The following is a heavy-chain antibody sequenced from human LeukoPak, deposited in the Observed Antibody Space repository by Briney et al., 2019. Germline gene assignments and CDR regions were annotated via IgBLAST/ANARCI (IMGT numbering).Heavy chain of an antibody. V-gene: IGHV4-39*01. CDR2: IYYSGST. CDR1: GGSISSSSYY. Sequence: SETLSLTCTVSGGSISSSSYYWGWIRQPPGKGLEWIGSIYYSGSTYYNPSLKSRVTISVDTSKNQFSLKLTSVTAADTAVYYCARHVVGIMIITTWFDPWGQGTLVTVSS. D-gene: IGHD3-16*01. J-gene: IGHJ5*01. CDR3: ARHVVGIMIITTWFDP.